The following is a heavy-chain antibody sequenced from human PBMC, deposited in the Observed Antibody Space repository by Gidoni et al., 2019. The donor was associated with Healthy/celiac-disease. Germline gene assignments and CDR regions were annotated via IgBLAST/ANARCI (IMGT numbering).Heavy chain of an antibody. V-gene: IGHV4-34*01. CDR1: GGSFSGYY. D-gene: IGHD4-17*01. CDR3: ARGRRRPGSGDYGY. J-gene: IGHJ4*02. Sequence: QVQLQQWGAGLLKPSETLSLTCAVYGGSFSGYYWSWIRQPPGKGLEWIGEINHSGSTTYNPSLKSRVTISVDTSKNQFSLKLSSVTAADTAVYYCARGRRRPGSGDYGYWGQGTLVTVSS. CDR2: INHSGST.